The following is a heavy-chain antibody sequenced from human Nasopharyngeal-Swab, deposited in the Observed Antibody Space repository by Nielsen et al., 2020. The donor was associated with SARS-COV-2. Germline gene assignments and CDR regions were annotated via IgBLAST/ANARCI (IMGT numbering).Heavy chain of an antibody. D-gene: IGHD3-10*01. CDR3: AKDEMIRGVIGGSYFDS. Sequence: GGSLRLSCAASGFTFNSYGMHWVRQAPGKGLEWVALISYDGNDKSYGDSVKGRFTISRDNSKNTLYLQMNRLRAEDTAVYYCAKDEMIRGVIGGSYFDSWGQGTLVTVSS. V-gene: IGHV3-30*18. CDR2: ISYDGNDK. CDR1: GFTFNSYG. J-gene: IGHJ4*02.